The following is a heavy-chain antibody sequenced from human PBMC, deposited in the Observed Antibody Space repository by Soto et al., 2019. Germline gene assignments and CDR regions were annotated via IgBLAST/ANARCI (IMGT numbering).Heavy chain of an antibody. D-gene: IGHD2-21*01. J-gene: IGHJ4*02. CDR2: IYYSGST. Sequence: QVQLQESGPGLVKPSETLSLTCTVSGGPVSSGSYYWSWIRQPPGKGLEWIGYIYYSGSTNYNPSLKSRVTISVDTSKNQFSLKLSSVTAADTAVYYCARGDGYNIVRFDYWGQGTLVTVSS. V-gene: IGHV4-61*01. CDR1: GGPVSSGSYY. CDR3: ARGDGYNIVRFDY.